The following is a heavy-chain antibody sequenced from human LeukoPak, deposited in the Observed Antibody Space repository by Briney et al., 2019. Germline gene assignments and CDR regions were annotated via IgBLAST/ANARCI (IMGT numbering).Heavy chain of an antibody. V-gene: IGHV3-53*01. D-gene: IGHD2-2*01. Sequence: GGSLRLSCAASGFTVSSNYMSWVRQAPGKGLEWVSVIYSGGSTYYADSVKGRFTISRDNSKNTLYLQMNSLRAEDTAVYYCARATSDRPQPKGYYYYYMDVWGKGTTVTVSS. CDR1: GFTVSSNY. CDR3: ARATSDRPQPKGYYYYYMDV. J-gene: IGHJ6*03. CDR2: IYSGGST.